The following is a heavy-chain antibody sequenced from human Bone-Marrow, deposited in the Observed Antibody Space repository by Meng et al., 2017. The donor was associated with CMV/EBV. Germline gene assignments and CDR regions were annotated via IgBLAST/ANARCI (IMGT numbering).Heavy chain of an antibody. J-gene: IGHJ5*02. CDR1: GFTFSSYS. Sequence: GGSLRLSCAASGFTFSSYSMNWVRQAPGKGLEWVSSISSSSSYIYYADSVKGRFTISRDNAKNSLYLQMNSLRAEDTAGYYCAREGVVPAAIPEFWFDPWGQGTLVSVSS. D-gene: IGHD2-2*01. CDR2: ISSSSSYI. V-gene: IGHV3-21*01. CDR3: AREGVVPAAIPEFWFDP.